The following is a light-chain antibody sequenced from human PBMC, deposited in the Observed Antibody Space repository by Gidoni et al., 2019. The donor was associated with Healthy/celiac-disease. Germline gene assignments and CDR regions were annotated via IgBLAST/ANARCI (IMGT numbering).Light chain of an antibody. V-gene: IGKV3-20*01. CDR2: GAS. CDR1: QSVSSSY. CDR3: QQYGSSPTWT. J-gene: IGKJ1*01. Sequence: EIVLTQSPGTLSLSPGERATLSCRASQSVSSSYLAWYQQKPGQAPRLLIYGASSRATGIPDRFSGSGSGTDFTLTISSLEPEDFAVYYCQQYGSSPTWTFGQXTKVEIK.